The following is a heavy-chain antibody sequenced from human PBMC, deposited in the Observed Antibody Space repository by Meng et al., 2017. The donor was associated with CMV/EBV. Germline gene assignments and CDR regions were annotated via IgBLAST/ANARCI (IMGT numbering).Heavy chain of an antibody. CDR2: ISYDGSNK. Sequence: GESLKISCAASGFTFSSYAMHWVRQAPGKGLEWVAVISYDGSNKYYADSVKGRFTISRDNSKNTLYLQMNSLRAEDTAVYYCAKLLLAAAGLDYWGQGTLVTVSS. V-gene: IGHV3-30*04. CDR1: GFTFSSYA. D-gene: IGHD6-13*01. CDR3: AKLLLAAAGLDY. J-gene: IGHJ4*02.